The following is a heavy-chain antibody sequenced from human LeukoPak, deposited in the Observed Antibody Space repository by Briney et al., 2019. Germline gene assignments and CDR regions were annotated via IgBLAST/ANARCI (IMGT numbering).Heavy chain of an antibody. Sequence: LGLSCAASGFTFSDYYMSWIRQHPGKGLEWIGYIYYSGSTYYNPSLKSRVTISVDTSKNQFSLKLSSVTAADTAVYYCARGLLGSYGPEGWFDPWGQGTLVTVSS. J-gene: IGHJ5*02. CDR1: GFTFSDYY. CDR3: ARGLLGSYGPEGWFDP. D-gene: IGHD5-18*01. CDR2: IYYSGST. V-gene: IGHV4-31*02.